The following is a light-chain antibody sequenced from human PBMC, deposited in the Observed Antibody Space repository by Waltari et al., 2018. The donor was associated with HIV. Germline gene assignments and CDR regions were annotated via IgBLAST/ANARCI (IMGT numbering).Light chain of an antibody. V-gene: IGLV1-40*01. J-gene: IGLJ1*01. CDR3: QSYDSSLSGYV. CDR2: GNG. Sequence: QSVLTQPPSVSGAPGQRVTISCTGSSSTIGAGYDVHWYQQLPGTAPKLLIYGNGKRPSGVPDRFSDSKSGTSASLAITGLQAEDEADYYCQSYDSSLSGYVFGTGTKVTVL. CDR1: SSTIGAGYD.